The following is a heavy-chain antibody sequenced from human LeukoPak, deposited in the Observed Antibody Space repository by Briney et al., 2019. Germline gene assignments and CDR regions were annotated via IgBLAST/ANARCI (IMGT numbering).Heavy chain of an antibody. J-gene: IGHJ5*02. CDR2: MNPNSGNT. V-gene: IGHV1-8*03. Sequence: GASVKVSCKASGYTFTSYDINWVRQATGQGLEWMGWMNPNSGNTGYAQKFQGRVTITRNTSISTAYMELSSLRSEDTAVYYCARASMVRAPRPPKNWFDPWGQGTLVTVSS. CDR3: ARASMVRAPRPPKNWFDP. CDR1: GYTFTSYD. D-gene: IGHD3-10*01.